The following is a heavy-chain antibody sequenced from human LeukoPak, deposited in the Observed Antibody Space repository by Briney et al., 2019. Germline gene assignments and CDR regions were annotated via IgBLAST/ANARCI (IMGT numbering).Heavy chain of an antibody. CDR2: ISSSGSTI. D-gene: IGHD2-2*01. CDR1: GFTFSDYY. CDR3: ARDRDRYCSSTSCYSVYGMDV. J-gene: IGHJ6*02. V-gene: IGHV3-11*01. Sequence: GGSLRLSCAASGFTFSDYYMSWIRQAPGKGLEWVSYISSSGSTIYYADSVKGRFTISRDNAKNSLYLQMNSLRAEDTAVYYCARDRDRYCSSTSCYSVYGMDVWGQGTTVNVSS.